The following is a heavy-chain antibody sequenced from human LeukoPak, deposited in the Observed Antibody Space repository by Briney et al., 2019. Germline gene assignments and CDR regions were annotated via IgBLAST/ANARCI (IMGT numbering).Heavy chain of an antibody. CDR1: GFSFRSYG. Sequence: GGSLRLSCAASGFSFRSYGMHWVRQAPGKGLDWVAVVSYDGTDKQYADSVKGRFTISRDNSKNTLYLQMNSLRAEDTAVYYCAKDRSTYYYDSSGYYPDAFDIWGQGTMVTVSS. CDR2: VSYDGTDK. D-gene: IGHD3-22*01. V-gene: IGHV3-30*18. CDR3: AKDRSTYYYDSSGYYPDAFDI. J-gene: IGHJ3*02.